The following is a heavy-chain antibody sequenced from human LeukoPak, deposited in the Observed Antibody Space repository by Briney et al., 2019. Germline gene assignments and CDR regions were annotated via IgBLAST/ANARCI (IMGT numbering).Heavy chain of an antibody. CDR1: GFTFSSFE. V-gene: IGHV3-48*03. Sequence: GGSLRLSCAASGFTFSSFEMTWVRQAPGKGLEWVSYISISGITIYYADSVKGRCTISRDNAKNSLYLQMNSLRAEDTAVYYCARSPTGSGWYYFDYWGQGTLVTVSS. CDR3: ARSPTGSGWYYFDY. D-gene: IGHD6-19*01. CDR2: ISISGITI. J-gene: IGHJ4*02.